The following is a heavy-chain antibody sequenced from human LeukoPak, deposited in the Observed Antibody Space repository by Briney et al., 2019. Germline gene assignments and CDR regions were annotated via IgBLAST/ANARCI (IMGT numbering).Heavy chain of an antibody. CDR1: GISFSNYW. Sequence: GGSLRLSCAASGISFSNYWMTWIRQAPEKGLQWVANIKEDGSDKNYADSVKGRFTISRDNAKNSLYLQMNSLRAEDTAVYYCARDLWGYWGQGTLVTVSS. J-gene: IGHJ4*02. CDR2: IKEDGSDK. CDR3: ARDLWGY. D-gene: IGHD2/OR15-2a*01. V-gene: IGHV3-7*01.